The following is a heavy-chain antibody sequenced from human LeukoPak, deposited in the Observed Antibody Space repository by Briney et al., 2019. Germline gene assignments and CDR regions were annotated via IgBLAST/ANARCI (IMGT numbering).Heavy chain of an antibody. CDR3: ATSPQYGGY. V-gene: IGHV4-34*01. CDR1: GGSFSGYY. D-gene: IGHD4-23*01. J-gene: IGHJ4*02. CDR2: ITYSGST. Sequence: PSVTLSLTCADYGGSFSGYYWSWIRQPPGKGLEWIGEITYSGSTNYNPPLKSRVTISVDTSKNQFSLKLSSVTAADTAVYYCATSPQYGGYLGQGTLVTVSS.